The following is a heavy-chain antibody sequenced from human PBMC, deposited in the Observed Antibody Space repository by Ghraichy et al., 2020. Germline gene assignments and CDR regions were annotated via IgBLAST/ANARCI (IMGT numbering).Heavy chain of an antibody. CDR2: IYYSGST. CDR1: GGSISSSSYY. J-gene: IGHJ3*02. CDR3: ARIQYYYDSSGYYYEGAFDI. V-gene: IGHV4-39*01. Sequence: GSLSLTCTVSGGSISSSSYYWGWIRQPPGKGLEWIGSIYYSGSTYYNPSLKSRVTISVDTSKNQFSLKLSSVTAADTAVYYCARIQYYYDSSGYYYEGAFDIWGQGTMVTVSS. D-gene: IGHD3-22*01.